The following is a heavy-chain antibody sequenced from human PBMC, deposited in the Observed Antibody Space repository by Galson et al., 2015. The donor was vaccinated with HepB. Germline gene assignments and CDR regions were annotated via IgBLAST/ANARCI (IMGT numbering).Heavy chain of an antibody. V-gene: IGHV5-51*01. D-gene: IGHD4-11*01. CDR1: GYRFTNYW. CDR2: IYPGDSDT. Sequence: QSGAEVKKPGESLKISCKGSGYRFTNYWIGWVRQMPGKGLEYLGIIYPGDSDTRYSPSFQGQVSISVDKSIATTFLQWSSLKASDTATYFCARHRVTSQGYWYFDLWGRGTLVTDSS. J-gene: IGHJ2*01. CDR3: ARHRVTSQGYWYFDL.